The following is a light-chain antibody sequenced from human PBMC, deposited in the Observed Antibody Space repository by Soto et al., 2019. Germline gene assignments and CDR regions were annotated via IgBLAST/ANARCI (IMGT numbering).Light chain of an antibody. Sequence: EIVMTQSPATLSVSPGERATLSCRASQSVSSNLAWYQQKPGQAPRLLLYGASTRATGIPARFSGSGSGTEFTLTISSLQSEDFAIYFCQQYNNWPPDRTFGQGTKVEIQ. V-gene: IGKV3-15*01. CDR3: QQYNNWPPDRT. J-gene: IGKJ1*01. CDR2: GAS. CDR1: QSVSSN.